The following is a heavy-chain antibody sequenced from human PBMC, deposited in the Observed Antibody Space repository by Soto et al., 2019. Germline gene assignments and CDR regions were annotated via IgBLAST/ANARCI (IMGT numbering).Heavy chain of an antibody. CDR2: INPSGAST. CDR1: GFTFSRYY. J-gene: IGHJ5*02. V-gene: IGHV1-46*01. D-gene: IGHD1-26*01. Sequence: QVQLVQSGAEVKQPGASVKVSCKASGFTFSRYYMHWIRQAPGQGLEWMGIINPSGASTNYAQKFRGRVTLTRDTSTSTVSMEVSSLRSEDTAVYYCARDNSESNSWWFDPWGQGTLVTVSS. CDR3: ARDNSESNSWWFDP.